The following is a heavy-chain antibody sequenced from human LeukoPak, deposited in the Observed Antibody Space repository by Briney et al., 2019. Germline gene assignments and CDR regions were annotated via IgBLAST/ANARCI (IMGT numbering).Heavy chain of an antibody. Sequence: GGSLRLSCAASGFTFSSYGMHWVRQAPGKGLEWVAVISYDGSNKYYADSVKGRFIISRDNSKNTLYLQMNSLRAEDTAAYYCAKDRGKMVYALYGMDVWGQGTTVTVSS. CDR3: AKDRGKMVYALYGMDV. CDR1: GFTFSSYG. CDR2: ISYDGSNK. J-gene: IGHJ6*02. V-gene: IGHV3-30*18. D-gene: IGHD2-8*01.